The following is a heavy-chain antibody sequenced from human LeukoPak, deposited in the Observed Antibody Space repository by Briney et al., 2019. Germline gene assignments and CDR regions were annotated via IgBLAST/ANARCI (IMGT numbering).Heavy chain of an antibody. CDR1: GFTFSSYW. CDR2: IKQDGSEK. V-gene: IGHV3-7*01. D-gene: IGHD2-15*01. Sequence: GGSLRLSCAASGFTFSSYWMSWVRQAPGKGLEWVANIKQDGSEKYYVDSVKGRFTISRDNAKNSLYLQMNSLRAEDTAVYYCARVTAPGHSFGYFDYWGQGTLVTVSS. J-gene: IGHJ4*02. CDR3: ARVTAPGHSFGYFDY.